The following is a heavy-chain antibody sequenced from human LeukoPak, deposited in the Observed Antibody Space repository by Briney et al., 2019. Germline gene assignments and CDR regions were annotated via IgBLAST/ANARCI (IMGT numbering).Heavy chain of an antibody. CDR1: GYTLTELS. CDR2: FDPEDGET. J-gene: IGHJ6*02. Sequence: ASVTVSCTVSGYTLTELSMHWVRQAPGKGLEWMGGFDPEDGETIYAQKFQGRVTMTEDTSTDTAYMELSSLRSEDTAVYYCATGSMVRRYYYYGMDVWGQGTTVTVSS. CDR3: ATGSMVRRYYYYGMDV. V-gene: IGHV1-24*01. D-gene: IGHD3-10*01.